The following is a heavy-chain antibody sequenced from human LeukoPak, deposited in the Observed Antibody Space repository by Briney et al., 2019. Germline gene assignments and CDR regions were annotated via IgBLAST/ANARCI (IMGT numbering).Heavy chain of an antibody. Sequence: ASVKVSCKASGYTFTGYYMHWVRQAPGQGLEWMGRINPNSGGTNYAQKFQGRVTMTRDTSISTAYMELSRLRSDDTAVYYCAGVRDTAMVNDYYGMDVWGQGTTVTVSS. CDR2: INPNSGGT. D-gene: IGHD5-18*01. CDR1: GYTFTGYY. J-gene: IGHJ6*02. V-gene: IGHV1-2*06. CDR3: AGVRDTAMVNDYYGMDV.